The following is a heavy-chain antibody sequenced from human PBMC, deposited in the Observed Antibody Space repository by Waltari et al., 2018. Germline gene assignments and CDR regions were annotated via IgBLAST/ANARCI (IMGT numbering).Heavy chain of an antibody. V-gene: IGHV3-23*01. CDR1: GFTFSRWD. Sequence: EVQVLESGGGLVQPGGSLRLSCAVSGFTFSRWDMSWVRQAPGKGLEWVSSITSDGGATEHADSVKGRFTISRDNSNSSLFLQMNSLRVEDTAIYYCAKSNNNIWFFGDWGQGTLVTVSS. D-gene: IGHD3-9*01. J-gene: IGHJ4*02. CDR3: AKSNNNIWFFGD. CDR2: ITSDGGAT.